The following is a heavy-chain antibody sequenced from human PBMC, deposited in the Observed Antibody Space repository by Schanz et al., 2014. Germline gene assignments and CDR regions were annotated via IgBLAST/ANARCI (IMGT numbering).Heavy chain of an antibody. D-gene: IGHD3-16*01. CDR1: GFTVSRNY. Sequence: LLVESGGGLVQPGGSLRLSCAASGFTVSRNYMSWVRQAPGKGLEWVSVIYSGGSTDYADSVKGRFTISRDNSENTVFLQMNSLRAEDTAVYYCARGDISLSYWYFDLWGRGTLVTVSS. V-gene: IGHV3-66*01. CDR3: ARGDISLSYWYFDL. J-gene: IGHJ2*01. CDR2: IYSGGST.